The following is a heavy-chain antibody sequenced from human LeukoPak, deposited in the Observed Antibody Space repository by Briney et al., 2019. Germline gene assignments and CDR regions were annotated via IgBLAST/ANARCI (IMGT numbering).Heavy chain of an antibody. D-gene: IGHD3-22*01. V-gene: IGHV4-39*07. CDR3: ARDYYDSSGSKYDY. Sequence: PSETLSLTCTVSGGSISSSSYYWGWTRQPPGKGLEWLGSNYYSGSTYYNPSLKSRVTISVDTSKNQCSLKLSSVTAADTAVYYCARDYYDSSGSKYDYWGQGTLVTVSS. J-gene: IGHJ4*02. CDR1: GGSISSSSYY. CDR2: NYYSGST.